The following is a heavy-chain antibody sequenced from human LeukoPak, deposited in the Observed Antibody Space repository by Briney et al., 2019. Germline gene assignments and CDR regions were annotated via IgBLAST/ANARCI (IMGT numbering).Heavy chain of an antibody. V-gene: IGHV3-66*01. CDR3: ARDRRAAALFDY. Sequence: PGGSLRLSCAASGFTVSSNYMSWVRQAPGKGLEWVSVIYSGGSTYYADSVKGRFTISRDNSKNTLYLQMNSLRAEDTAVYYCARDRRAAALFDYWGQGTLVTVSS. J-gene: IGHJ4*02. D-gene: IGHD6-13*01. CDR2: IYSGGST. CDR1: GFTVSSNY.